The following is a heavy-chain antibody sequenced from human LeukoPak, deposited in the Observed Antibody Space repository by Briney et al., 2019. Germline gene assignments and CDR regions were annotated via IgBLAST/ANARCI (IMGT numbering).Heavy chain of an antibody. CDR3: ARVSTVALNDY. J-gene: IGHJ4*02. CDR2: ISSSSSTI. CDR1: GFTFSSYS. Sequence: PGGSLRLSCAASGFTFSSYSMNWVRQAPGKGLEWVSSISSSSSTIYYADSVKGRFTISRDNAKNSLYLQMNSLRAEDTAVYYCARVSTVALNDYWGQGTLVTVSS. D-gene: IGHD4-23*01. V-gene: IGHV3-48*01.